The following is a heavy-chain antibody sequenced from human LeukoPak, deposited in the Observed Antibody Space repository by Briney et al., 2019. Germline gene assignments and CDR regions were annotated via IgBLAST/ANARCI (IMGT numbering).Heavy chain of an antibody. CDR2: IRYDGSNK. V-gene: IGHV3-30*02. D-gene: IGHD1-1*01. Sequence: GGSLRLSCAASGFTFSSYGIHWVRQAPGKGLEWVAFIRYDGSNKYYADSVKGRFTISRDNSKNTLYLQMNSLRAEDTAVYYCAKGTLLKGTVDYWGQGTLVTVSS. J-gene: IGHJ4*02. CDR3: AKGTLLKGTVDY. CDR1: GFTFSSYG.